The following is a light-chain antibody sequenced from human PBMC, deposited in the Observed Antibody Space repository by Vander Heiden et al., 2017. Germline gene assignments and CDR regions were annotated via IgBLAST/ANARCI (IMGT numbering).Light chain of an antibody. CDR2: DDS. CDR1: NIGRKH. CDR3: QVWDSDSDLVI. Sequence: SYVLTQPPAVSVAPGQKARFSGGGRNIGRKHVNWDRQKPGQAPVLVVYDDSDRPSGIPERFSGSNSENTATLTITRVEAGDEADYYCQVWDSDSDLVIFGGGTKLTVL. V-gene: IGLV3-21*02. J-gene: IGLJ2*01.